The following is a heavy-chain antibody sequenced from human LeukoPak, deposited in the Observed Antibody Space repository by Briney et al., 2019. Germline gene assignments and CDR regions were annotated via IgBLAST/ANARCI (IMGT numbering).Heavy chain of an antibody. J-gene: IGHJ5*02. V-gene: IGHV1-58*02. CDR3: AAGVYDYVWGSYRPIRFDP. Sequence: SVKVSCKASGFTFTSSAMQWVRQARGQRLEWIRWIVVGSGNTNYAQKFQERVTITRDMSTSTAYMELSSLRSEDTAVYYCAAGVYDYVWGSYRPIRFDPWGQGTLVTVSS. CDR1: GFTFTSSA. D-gene: IGHD3-16*02. CDR2: IVVGSGNT.